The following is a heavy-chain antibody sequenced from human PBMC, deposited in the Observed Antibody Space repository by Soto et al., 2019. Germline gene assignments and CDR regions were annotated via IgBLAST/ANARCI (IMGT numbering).Heavy chain of an antibody. CDR3: ARDASYYSLWSGYYPSRNGMDV. V-gene: IGHV3-33*01. J-gene: IGHJ6*02. CDR1: GFTFSSFG. D-gene: IGHD3-3*01. CDR2: IWYDGSKK. Sequence: QVQVVESGGGVVQSGRSLRLSCAASGFTFSSFGMHWVRQAPGKGLEWVSLIWYDGSKKSYGDSVKGRFTISRDNSRNTVYLQMNILRADDTAVYYCARDASYYSLWSGYYPSRNGMDVWGQGTTVTVSS.